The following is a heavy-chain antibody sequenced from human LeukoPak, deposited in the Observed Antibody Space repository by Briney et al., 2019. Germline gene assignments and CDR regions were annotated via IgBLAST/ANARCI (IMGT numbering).Heavy chain of an antibody. V-gene: IGHV3-30*03. J-gene: IGHJ4*02. CDR1: GFTFSSYG. D-gene: IGHD1-26*01. Sequence: GGSLRLSCAASGFTFSSYGMHWVRQAPGKGLEWVALISYHGSNKYYADSVKGRFTISRDNSKNTLYLQMNSLRAEDTAVYYCARAGNSGSYADFLDYWGQGTLVTVSS. CDR2: ISYHGSNK. CDR3: ARAGNSGSYADFLDY.